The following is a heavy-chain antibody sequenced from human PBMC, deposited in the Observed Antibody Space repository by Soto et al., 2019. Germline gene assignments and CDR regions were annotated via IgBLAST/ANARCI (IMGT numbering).Heavy chain of an antibody. CDR3: ARESSGRTAEYFKH. J-gene: IGHJ1*01. V-gene: IGHV3-30-3*01. CDR1: GFTFSSYA. Sequence: ALRLSCAASGFTFSSYAMHWVRQAPGKGLEWVAVISYDGSNKYYADSVKGRFTISRDNSKNTLYLQMNSLRAEDTAVYYCARESSGRTAEYFKHWGAGTLVTVSS. CDR2: ISYDGSNK. D-gene: IGHD6-19*01.